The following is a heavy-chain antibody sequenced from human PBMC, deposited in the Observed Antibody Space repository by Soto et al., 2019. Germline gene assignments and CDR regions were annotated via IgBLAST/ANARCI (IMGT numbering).Heavy chain of an antibody. CDR1: GFTFSSYW. CDR3: ARDRILAVAGTGEYYYYGMDV. D-gene: IGHD6-19*01. J-gene: IGHJ6*02. Sequence: EVQLVESGGGLVQPGGSLRLSCAASGFTFSSYWMSWVRQAPGKGLEWVANIKQDGSEKYYVDSVKGRFTISRDNAKNSLYLQMNSLRAEDTTVYYCARDRILAVAGTGEYYYYGMDVWGQGTTVTVSS. V-gene: IGHV3-7*03. CDR2: IKQDGSEK.